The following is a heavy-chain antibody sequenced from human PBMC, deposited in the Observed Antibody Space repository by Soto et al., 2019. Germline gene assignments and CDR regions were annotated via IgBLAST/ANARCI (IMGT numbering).Heavy chain of an antibody. J-gene: IGHJ4*02. Sequence: SETLSLTCTVSGGSISSGGYYWSWIRQHPGKGLEWIGYIYYSGSTYYNPSLKSRVTISVDTSKNQFSLKLSSVTAADTAVYYCARDQGQLGGLAFDYWGQGTMGTVSA. CDR3: ARDQGQLGGLAFDY. V-gene: IGHV4-31*03. CDR1: GGSISSGGYY. D-gene: IGHD6-6*01. CDR2: IYYSGST.